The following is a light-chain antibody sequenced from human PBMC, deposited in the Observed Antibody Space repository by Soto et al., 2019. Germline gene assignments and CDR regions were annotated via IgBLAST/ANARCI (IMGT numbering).Light chain of an antibody. CDR2: GAS. V-gene: IGKV3-20*01. CDR1: QSVSSSY. CDR3: QHYGSSLFT. J-gene: IGKJ3*01. Sequence: EIVLTQSPGTLSLSPGERATLSFRASQSVSSSYLAWYQQKPGQAPRLLIYGASSRATGIPDRFSGSGSGTDFTLTISRLEPEDFAVYYCQHYGSSLFTFGPGTKVDIK.